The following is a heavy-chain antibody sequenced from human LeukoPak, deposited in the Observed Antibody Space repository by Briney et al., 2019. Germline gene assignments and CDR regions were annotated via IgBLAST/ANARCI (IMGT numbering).Heavy chain of an antibody. V-gene: IGHV1-46*01. CDR2: INPSGGST. J-gene: IGHJ4*02. CDR3: ARGPYCGGDCYYPFDY. D-gene: IGHD2-21*02. CDR1: GYTFTSYY. Sequence: ASVKVSCKASGYTFTSYYMHWVRQAPGQGLEWMGIINPSGGSTSYAQKFQGRVTMTRDMSTSTVYMELSSLRSEDTAVYYCARGPYCGGDCYYPFDYWGQGTLVTVSS.